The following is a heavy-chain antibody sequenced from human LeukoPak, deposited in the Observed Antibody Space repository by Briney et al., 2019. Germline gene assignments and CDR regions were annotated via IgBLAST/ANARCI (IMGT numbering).Heavy chain of an antibody. CDR2: MNPNSGNT. D-gene: IGHD3-10*01. V-gene: IGHV1-8*01. Sequence: ASVKVSCKASGYTFTSYDINWVRQATGQGLAWMGWMNPNSGNTGYAQKFQGRVTMTRNTSISTAYMELSSLRSEDTAVYYCAREPRGGSGSLYPDYWGQGTLVTVSS. CDR3: AREPRGGSGSLYPDY. CDR1: GYTFTSYD. J-gene: IGHJ4*02.